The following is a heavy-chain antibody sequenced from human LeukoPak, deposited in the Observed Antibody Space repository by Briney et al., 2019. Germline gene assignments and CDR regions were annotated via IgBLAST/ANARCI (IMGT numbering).Heavy chain of an antibody. CDR3: AGDIVVVSAATGGWFDP. CDR2: IIPIFGTA. V-gene: IGHV1-69*01. CDR1: GGTFSSYA. Sequence: SVKVSCKASGGTFSSYAISWVRQAPGQGLEWMGGIIPIFGTANYAQKFQGRVTITADESTSTAYMELSSLRSEDTAVYYCAGDIVVVSAATGGWFDPWGQGTLVTVSS. J-gene: IGHJ5*02. D-gene: IGHD2-2*01.